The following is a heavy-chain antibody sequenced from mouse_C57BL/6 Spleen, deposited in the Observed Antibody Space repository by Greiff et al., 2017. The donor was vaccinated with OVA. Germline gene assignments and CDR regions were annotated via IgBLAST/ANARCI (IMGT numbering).Heavy chain of an antibody. J-gene: IGHJ1*03. Sequence: QVQLQQSGPELVKPGASVKLSCKASGYTFTSYDINWVKQRPGQGLEWIGWIYPRDGSTKYNEKFKGKATLTVDTSSSTAYMELHSLTSEDSAVYFCARENYSNYWYFDVWGTGTTVTVPS. D-gene: IGHD2-5*01. CDR2: IYPRDGST. CDR3: ARENYSNYWYFDV. V-gene: IGHV1-85*01. CDR1: GYTFTSYD.